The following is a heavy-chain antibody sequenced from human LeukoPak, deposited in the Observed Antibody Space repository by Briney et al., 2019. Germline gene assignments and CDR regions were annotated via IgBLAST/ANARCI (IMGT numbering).Heavy chain of an antibody. Sequence: GGSLRLSCAASGFTFSSYGMSWVRQAPGKGLEWVSAISGRGGSTYYADSVKGRFTISRDNSKNTLYLQMNSLRAEDTAVYYCAKDLIAAAFHPAYYFDYWGQGTLVTVSS. CDR2: ISGRGGST. CDR1: GFTFSSYG. J-gene: IGHJ4*02. V-gene: IGHV3-23*01. CDR3: AKDLIAAAFHPAYYFDY. D-gene: IGHD6-13*01.